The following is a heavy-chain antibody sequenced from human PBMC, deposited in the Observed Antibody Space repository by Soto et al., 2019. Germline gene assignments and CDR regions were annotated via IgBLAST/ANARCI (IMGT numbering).Heavy chain of an antibody. CDR1: GYSFTSYW. J-gene: IGHJ6*02. CDR2: IYPGGSDT. D-gene: IGHD6-19*01. CDR3: ARDHSSGWYAPFYYGMDV. V-gene: IGHV5-51*01. Sequence: GESLKISCKGSGYSFTSYWIGWVRQMPGKGLEWMGIIYPGGSDTRYSPSFQGQVTISADKSISTAYLQWSSLKASDTAMYYCARDHSSGWYAPFYYGMDVWGQGTTVTVSS.